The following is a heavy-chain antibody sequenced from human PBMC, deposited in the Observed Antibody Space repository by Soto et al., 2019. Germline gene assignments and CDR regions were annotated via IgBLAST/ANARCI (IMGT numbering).Heavy chain of an antibody. Sequence: SVKVSCKASGGTFSSYAISWVRQAPGQGLEWMGGIIPIFGTANYAQKFQGRVTITADESTSTAYMELSSLRSEDTAVYYCARGVPAAPHRYGMDVWGQGTTVTVSS. D-gene: IGHD2-2*01. CDR1: GGTFSSYA. CDR2: IIPIFGTA. CDR3: ARGVPAAPHRYGMDV. V-gene: IGHV1-69*13. J-gene: IGHJ6*02.